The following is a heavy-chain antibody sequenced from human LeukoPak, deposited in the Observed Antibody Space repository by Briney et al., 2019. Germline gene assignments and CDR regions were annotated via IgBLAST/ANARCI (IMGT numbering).Heavy chain of an antibody. CDR2: ISGSGGST. V-gene: IGHV3-23*01. D-gene: IGHD3-10*01. Sequence: PGGSLRLSCAASGFTFSSYAMSWDRQAPGKGLEWVSTISGSGGSTYYADSVKGRFTISRDNSKNTLYLQMNSLRAEDTAVYYCAKGYGSGSSRYYFDYWGQGTLVTVSS. CDR1: GFTFSSYA. CDR3: AKGYGSGSSRYYFDY. J-gene: IGHJ4*02.